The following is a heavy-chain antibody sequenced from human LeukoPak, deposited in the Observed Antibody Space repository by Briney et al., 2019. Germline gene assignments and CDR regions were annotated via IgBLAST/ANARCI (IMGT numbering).Heavy chain of an antibody. Sequence: GGSPRLSCAASGFTFSSYSMNWVRQAPGKGLEWVSSISSSSSYIYYADSVKGRFTISRDNAKNSLYLQMNSLRAEDTAVYYCARVVDGTFDYWGQGTLVTVSS. V-gene: IGHV3-21*01. J-gene: IGHJ4*02. D-gene: IGHD2-21*01. CDR2: ISSSSSYI. CDR1: GFTFSSYS. CDR3: ARVVDGTFDY.